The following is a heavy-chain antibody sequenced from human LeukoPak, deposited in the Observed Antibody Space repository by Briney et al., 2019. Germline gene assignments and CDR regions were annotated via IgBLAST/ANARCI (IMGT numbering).Heavy chain of an antibody. Sequence: PSGTLSLTCAVSGGSISSSNWWSWVRQPPGKGLEWIGEIYHSGSTNYNPSLKSRVTISVDKSKNQFSLKLSSVTAADTAVYYCARTSGDWLSWAWIGVDVWGQGTTVTVSS. CDR1: GGSISSSNW. D-gene: IGHD3-9*01. CDR2: IYHSGST. J-gene: IGHJ6*02. CDR3: ARTSGDWLSWAWIGVDV. V-gene: IGHV4-4*02.